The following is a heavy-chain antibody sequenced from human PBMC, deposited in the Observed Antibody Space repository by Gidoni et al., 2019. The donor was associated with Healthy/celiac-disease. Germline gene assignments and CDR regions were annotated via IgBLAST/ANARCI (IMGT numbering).Heavy chain of an antibody. D-gene: IGHD1-1*01. Sequence: QLQLQESGPGLVKPSETLSLTCTVSGGSISSSSDYWGWIRQPPGKGLEWIGSIYYSGSTYYNPSLKSRVTISVDTSKNQFSLKLSSVTAADTAVYYCARHHPITDNGDYWGQGTLVTVSS. V-gene: IGHV4-39*01. CDR1: GGSISSSSDY. J-gene: IGHJ4*02. CDR3: ARHHPITDNGDY. CDR2: IYYSGST.